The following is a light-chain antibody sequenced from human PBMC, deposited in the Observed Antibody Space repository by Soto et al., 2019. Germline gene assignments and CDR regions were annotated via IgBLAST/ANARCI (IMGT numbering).Light chain of an antibody. CDR1: QSVSSN. CDR3: QQYGSSPIT. J-gene: IGKJ5*01. V-gene: IGKV3-15*01. CDR2: GAS. Sequence: EIVMTHSPATLSVSPGERATLSCRASQSVSSNLAWYQQKPGQAPRLLIYGASTRATGIPARFSGSGSGTDFTLTISRLEPEDFAVYYCQQYGSSPITFGQGTRLEIK.